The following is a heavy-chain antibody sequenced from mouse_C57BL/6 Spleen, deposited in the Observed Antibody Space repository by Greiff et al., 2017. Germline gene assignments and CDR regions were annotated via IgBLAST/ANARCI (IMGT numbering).Heavy chain of an antibody. J-gene: IGHJ3*01. CDR2: INPGSGGT. D-gene: IGHD2-3*01. Sequence: VQLQQSGAELVRPGTSVKVSCKASGYAFTNYLIEWVKQRPGQGLEWIGMINPGSGGTNYNEKFKGKATLTADKSSSTAYMQLSSLTSEDAAVYFCGKGDGLRGFAYWGQGTLVTVSA. CDR1: GYAFTNYL. CDR3: GKGDGLRGFAY. V-gene: IGHV1-54*01.